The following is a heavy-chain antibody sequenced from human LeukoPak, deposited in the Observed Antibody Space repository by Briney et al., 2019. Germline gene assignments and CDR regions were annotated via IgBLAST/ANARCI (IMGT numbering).Heavy chain of an antibody. CDR2: IDPSDSYT. Sequence: GESLKISCKGSGYSFTSYWISWVCQMPGKGLEWMGRIDPSDSYTNYSPSFQGHVTISADKSISTAYLQWSSLKASDTAMYYCARHVIYGDYDHNWFDPWGQGTLVTVSS. CDR1: GYSFTSYW. J-gene: IGHJ5*02. D-gene: IGHD4-17*01. V-gene: IGHV5-10-1*01. CDR3: ARHVIYGDYDHNWFDP.